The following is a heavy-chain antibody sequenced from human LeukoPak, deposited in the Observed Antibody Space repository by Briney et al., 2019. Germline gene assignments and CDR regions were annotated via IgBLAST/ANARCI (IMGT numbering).Heavy chain of an antibody. Sequence: PSETLSLTCTVSGGSISSGSYYWSWIRQPPGKGLEWIGYVYYSGSTNYNPSLKSRFTISVDTSKNQFSLKLSSVTAADTAVYYCASGSSSWGYFDYWGQGTLVTVSS. V-gene: IGHV4-61*01. CDR1: GGSISSGSYY. CDR3: ASGSSSWGYFDY. J-gene: IGHJ4*02. CDR2: VYYSGST. D-gene: IGHD6-13*01.